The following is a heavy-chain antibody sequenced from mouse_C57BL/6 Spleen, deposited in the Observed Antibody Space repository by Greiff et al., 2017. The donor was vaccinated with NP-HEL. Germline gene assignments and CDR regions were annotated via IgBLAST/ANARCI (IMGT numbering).Heavy chain of an antibody. D-gene: IGHD3-2*02. V-gene: IGHV1-55*01. J-gene: IGHJ4*01. Sequence: QVQLQQPGAELVKPGASVKMSCKASGYTFTSYWITWVKQRPGQGLEWIGDIYPGSGSTNYNEKFKSKATLTVDPSSSTAYMQLSSLTSEDSAVYYCARSRGWQLRLRDAMDYWGQGTSVTVSS. CDR1: GYTFTSYW. CDR2: IYPGSGST. CDR3: ARSRGWQLRLRDAMDY.